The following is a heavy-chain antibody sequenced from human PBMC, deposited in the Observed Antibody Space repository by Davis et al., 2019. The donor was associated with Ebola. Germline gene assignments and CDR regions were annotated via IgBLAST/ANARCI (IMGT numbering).Heavy chain of an antibody. CDR3: AWNYRYYYYGMDV. V-gene: IGHV3-66*01. CDR2: IYSGGST. CDR1: GFTVSSNY. J-gene: IGHJ6*02. Sequence: GESLKISCAASGFTVSSNYMSWVRQAPGKGLEWVSVIYSGGSTYYADSVKGSFTISRDNSKNTLYLQMNSLRAEDTAVYYCAWNYRYYYYGMDVWGQGTTVTVSS. D-gene: IGHD1-7*01.